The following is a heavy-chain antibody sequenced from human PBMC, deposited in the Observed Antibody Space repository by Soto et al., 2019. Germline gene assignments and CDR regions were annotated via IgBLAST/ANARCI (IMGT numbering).Heavy chain of an antibody. CDR1: GFTLSSYS. V-gene: IGHV3-48*02. J-gene: IGHJ5*02. CDR3: ARVKCWVNCFDP. D-gene: IGHD6-13*01. CDR2: ISSSSSTI. Sequence: HPXGSLRLSCAASGFTLSSYSMNWVRPAPGKGLEWVSYISSSSSTIYYADSVKGRFTISRDNAKSSLCLQMTSLRDEDTAVYDCARVKCWVNCFDPWGQGTMVTVSS.